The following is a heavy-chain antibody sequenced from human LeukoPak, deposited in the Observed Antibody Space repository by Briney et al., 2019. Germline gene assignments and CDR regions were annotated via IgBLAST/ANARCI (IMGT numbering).Heavy chain of an antibody. CDR2: ISSDGSIQ. D-gene: IGHD4-23*01. Sequence: GRSLRLSCSASGFTFSTYAMHWVRQAPGKGLEWVAVISSDGSIQHYADAVKGRFTISRDNSRNTFYLQMNSLRAEDTAIYYSARQDYADNSLGDPQHWGRGTLVTVSS. J-gene: IGHJ1*01. CDR1: GFTFSTYA. V-gene: IGHV3-30*04. CDR3: ARQDYADNSLGDPQH.